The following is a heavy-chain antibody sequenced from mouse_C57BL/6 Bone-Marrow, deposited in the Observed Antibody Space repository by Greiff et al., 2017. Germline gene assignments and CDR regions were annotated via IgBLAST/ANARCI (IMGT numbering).Heavy chain of an antibody. CDR1: GFTFSSYG. CDR3: ARHNYSNQYAMDY. CDR2: ISSGGSYT. D-gene: IGHD2-5*01. J-gene: IGHJ4*01. V-gene: IGHV5-6*01. Sequence: EVQGVESGGDLVKPGGSLKLSCAASGFTFSSYGMSWVRQTPDKRLEWVATISSGGSYTYYPDSVKGRFTISRDNAKNTLYLQMSSLKSEDTAMYYCARHNYSNQYAMDYWGQGTSVTVSS.